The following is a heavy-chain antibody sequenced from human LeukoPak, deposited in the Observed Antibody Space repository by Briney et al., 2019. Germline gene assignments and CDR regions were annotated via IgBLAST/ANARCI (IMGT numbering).Heavy chain of an antibody. D-gene: IGHD6-19*01. J-gene: IGHJ4*02. Sequence: GGTLRLSCAASGFTFSSYAMSWVRQAPGKGLEWVSAISGSGGSTYYADSVKGRFTISRDNSKNTLYLQMNSLRAEDTAVYYCAKGYSSGWSGFSAFDYWGQGTLVTVSS. CDR2: ISGSGGST. V-gene: IGHV3-23*01. CDR1: GFTFSSYA. CDR3: AKGYSSGWSGFSAFDY.